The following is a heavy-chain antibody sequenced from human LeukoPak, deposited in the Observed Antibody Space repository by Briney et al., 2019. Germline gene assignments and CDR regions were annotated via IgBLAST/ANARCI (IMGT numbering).Heavy chain of an antibody. CDR2: ISAYNGNT. Sequence: ASVKVSCKASGYTFTSYGISWVRQAPGQGLEWMGWISAYNGNTNYAQKLQGRVTMTTDTSTSTAYMELRSLRSDDTAVYYCARDSGDYVPLYYYYYYMDVWGKGTTVTVSS. D-gene: IGHD4-17*01. CDR1: GYTFTSYG. V-gene: IGHV1-18*01. CDR3: ARDSGDYVPLYYYYYYMDV. J-gene: IGHJ6*03.